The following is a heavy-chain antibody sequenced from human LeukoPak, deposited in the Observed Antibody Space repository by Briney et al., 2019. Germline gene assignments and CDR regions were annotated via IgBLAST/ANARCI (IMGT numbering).Heavy chain of an antibody. CDR2: IRSKADSYTT. Sequence: GGSLKLSCAASGFTFSGSAMHWVRQASGKGLEWLGRIRSKADSYTTAYAASVKGRFIVSRDDSKNTAYLQMNSLKTEDTAVYYCARSPHTAMAPLHYFDYWGQGTLVTVSS. D-gene: IGHD5-18*01. V-gene: IGHV3-73*01. CDR3: ARSPHTAMAPLHYFDY. J-gene: IGHJ4*02. CDR1: GFTFSGSA.